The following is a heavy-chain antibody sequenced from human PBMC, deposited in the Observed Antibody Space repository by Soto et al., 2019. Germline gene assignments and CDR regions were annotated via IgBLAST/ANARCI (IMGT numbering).Heavy chain of an antibody. CDR3: ARDAGDYSNSAMDV. CDR2: INPNSGGT. J-gene: IGHJ6*03. CDR1: GYTFTGYY. V-gene: IGHV1-2*04. D-gene: IGHD4-4*01. Sequence: ASVKVSCKASGYTFTGYYMHWVRQAPGQGLEWMGWINPNSGGTNYAQKFQGWVTMTRDTSISTAYMELSRLRSDDTAVYYCARDAGDYSNSAMDVWGKGTTVTVSS.